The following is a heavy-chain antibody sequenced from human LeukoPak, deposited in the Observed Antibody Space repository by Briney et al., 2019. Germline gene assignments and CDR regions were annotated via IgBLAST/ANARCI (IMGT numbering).Heavy chain of an antibody. V-gene: IGHV1-2*02. J-gene: IGHJ5*02. CDR2: INPNSDGT. CDR3: ARGLSGGFSSSRLRFDP. Sequence: ASVKVSCKASGYTFTGYYMHWVRQAPGQGLGWMGWINPNSDGTNYAQKFQSRVIMTRDTSLSTAYMEKSRLRSDDTAVYYCARGLSGGFSSSRLRFDPWGQGTLVTVSS. D-gene: IGHD6-13*01. CDR1: GYTFTGYY.